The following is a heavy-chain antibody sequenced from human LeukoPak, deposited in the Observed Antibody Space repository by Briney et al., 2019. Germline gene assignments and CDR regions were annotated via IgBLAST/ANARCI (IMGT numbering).Heavy chain of an antibody. CDR2: ISGGDTR. D-gene: IGHD3-16*01. V-gene: IGHV3-23*01. CDR1: GFTFSRYT. J-gene: IGHJ3*01. Sequence: AGSLRLSCVASGFTFSRYTINWMRQAPGRGGEWVSAISGGDTRYYTDSVWGRFTVARDNAKNIVYLQMGNLRPEDTAIYFCAKNRETDNVWTFDLWGRGTMVTVSS. CDR3: AKNRETDNVWTFDL.